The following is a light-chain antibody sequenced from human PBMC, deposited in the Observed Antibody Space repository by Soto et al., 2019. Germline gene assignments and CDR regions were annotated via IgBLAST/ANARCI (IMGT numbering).Light chain of an antibody. Sequence: IQMTQSPSTLSGSVGDRVTITCRASQTISTWMAWYQQKPGKAPKLLVYDASTLQSGVASRFSGSGSGTEFTLIISGLQPDDSATYFCQQYTNTNKPWMFGQGTKVDIK. V-gene: IGKV1-5*01. CDR1: QTISTW. CDR3: QQYTNTNKPWM. J-gene: IGKJ1*01. CDR2: DAS.